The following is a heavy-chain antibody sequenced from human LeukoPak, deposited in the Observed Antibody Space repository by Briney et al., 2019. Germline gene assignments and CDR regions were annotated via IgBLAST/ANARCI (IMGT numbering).Heavy chain of an antibody. D-gene: IGHD1-26*01. CDR1: GYSFTSYW. Sequence: GESLKISCKGSGYSFTSYWIGWVRQMPGKGLEWMGIIYPDDSNTRYGPSFQGQVTISADKSISTAYLQWSSLKAPDTAIYYCARQGWGYDAFNVWGQGTMVTVSS. V-gene: IGHV5-51*01. CDR3: ARQGWGYDAFNV. CDR2: IYPDDSNT. J-gene: IGHJ3*01.